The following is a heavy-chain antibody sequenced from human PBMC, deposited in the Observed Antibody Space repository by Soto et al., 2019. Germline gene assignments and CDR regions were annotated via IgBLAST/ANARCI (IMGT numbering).Heavy chain of an antibody. CDR1: GFTFSSYS. CDR2: ISSSSSYI. J-gene: IGHJ4*02. V-gene: IGHV3-21*01. CDR3: ARDPYCSGGSCYFDY. Sequence: GGSLRLSCAASGFTFSSYSMNWVRQAPGKGLEWVSSISSSSSYIYYADSVKGRFTISRDNAKNSLYLQMNSLRAEDTAVYYCARDPYCSGGSCYFDYWGQGTLVTVSS. D-gene: IGHD2-15*01.